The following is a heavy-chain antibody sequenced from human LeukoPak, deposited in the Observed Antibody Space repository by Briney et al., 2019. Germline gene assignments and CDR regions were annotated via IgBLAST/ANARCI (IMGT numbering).Heavy chain of an antibody. Sequence: GGSLRLSCAVSGITLSNYGMTWVRQAPGKGLEWVSSISSSSSYIYYADSVKGRFTISRDNAKNSLYLQMNSLRAEDTAVYYCARAHFHAFDIWGQGTMVTVSS. D-gene: IGHD3-3*02. CDR2: ISSSSSYI. J-gene: IGHJ3*02. CDR3: ARAHFHAFDI. V-gene: IGHV3-21*01. CDR1: GITLSNYG.